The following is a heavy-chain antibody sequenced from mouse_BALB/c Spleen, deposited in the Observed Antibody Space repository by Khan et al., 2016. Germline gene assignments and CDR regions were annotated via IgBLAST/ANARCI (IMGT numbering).Heavy chain of an antibody. J-gene: IGHJ3*01. CDR2: ILPGSGHT. CDR1: GYTFSNYW. V-gene: IGHV1-9*01. Sequence: VQLQESGAELMKPGASMKISCKATGYTFSNYWIEWVRQRPGHGLEWIGEILPGSGHTNCNEKFRGKATFTAETSSNTAYMQLSSLISEDSAVSYCARNSDSYWFAYWGQGTLVTVSA. D-gene: IGHD2-12*01. CDR3: ARNSDSYWFAY.